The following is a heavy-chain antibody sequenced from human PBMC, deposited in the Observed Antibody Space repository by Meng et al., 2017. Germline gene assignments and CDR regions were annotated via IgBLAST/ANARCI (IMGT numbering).Heavy chain of an antibody. D-gene: IGHD6-19*01. CDR2: IYYSGST. Sequence: HPHTQESRPGLSTPSDNCSLHCTVSGGSVRSSSSYWGWSRQPPGKGLEWIGSIYYSGSTYYNPSLKSRVTISVDTSKNQFSLKLSSVTAADTAVYYCASLRIAVAGINWFDPWGQGTLVTVSS. CDR3: ASLRIAVAGINWFDP. CDR1: GGSVRSSSSY. V-gene: IGHV4-39*07. J-gene: IGHJ5*02.